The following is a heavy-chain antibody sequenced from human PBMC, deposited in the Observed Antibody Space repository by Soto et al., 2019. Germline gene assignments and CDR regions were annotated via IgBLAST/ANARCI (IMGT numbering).Heavy chain of an antibody. CDR3: ARDSVEYYYGMDV. V-gene: IGHV3-21*01. J-gene: IGHJ6*02. Sequence: GGSLRLSCAASGFTFSSYSMNWVRQAPGKELEWVSSISSSSYIYYADSVKGRFTISRDNAKNSLYLQMNSLRAEDTAVYYCARDSVEYYYGMDVWGQGTTVTVSS. CDR2: ISSSSYI. CDR1: GFTFSSYS.